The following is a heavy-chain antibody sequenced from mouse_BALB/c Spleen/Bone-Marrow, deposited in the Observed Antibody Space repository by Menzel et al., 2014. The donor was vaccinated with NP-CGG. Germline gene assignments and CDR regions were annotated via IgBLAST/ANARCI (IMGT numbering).Heavy chain of an antibody. Sequence: YMNWVRQPPGKALEWLGFIRNKANGYTTEYSASVKGRFTISRDNSQNILYLQMNTLRAEDSATYYCARDKGRVFFDYWGQGATLTVSS. CDR2: IRNKANGYTT. J-gene: IGHJ2*01. CDR3: ARDKGRVFFDY. CDR1: Y. V-gene: IGHV7-3*02.